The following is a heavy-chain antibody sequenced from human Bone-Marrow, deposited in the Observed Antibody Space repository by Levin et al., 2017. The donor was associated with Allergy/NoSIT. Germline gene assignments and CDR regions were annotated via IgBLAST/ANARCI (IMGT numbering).Heavy chain of an antibody. CDR3: AKRQEVSTVPGTFFDS. CDR2: LIPPFSNP. D-gene: IGHD6-19*01. J-gene: IGHJ4*02. V-gene: IGHV3-23*01. Sequence: SFSSSFFPFPPSSILFLLQPTGKFLSFFSSLIPPFSNPYYTASAQGRFTISRDNSKNTLYLQMDGLRGEETALYYCAKRQEVSTVPGTFFDSWGLGILVTVSS. CDR1: FFPFPPSS.